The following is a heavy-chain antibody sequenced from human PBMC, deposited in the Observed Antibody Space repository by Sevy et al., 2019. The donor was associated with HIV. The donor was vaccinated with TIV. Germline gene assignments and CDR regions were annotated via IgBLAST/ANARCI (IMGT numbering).Heavy chain of an antibody. Sequence: GGSLRLSCAASGFTFSNYWMSWVRQAPGKGLEWVANIKRDGSAKYYVASVKGRFTISRDNAKNSLYLQMNSLRAEDMAVYYCARDCSSTSCLWGMDVWGQGTTVTVSS. D-gene: IGHD2-2*01. J-gene: IGHJ6*02. V-gene: IGHV3-7*03. CDR2: IKRDGSAK. CDR1: GFTFSNYW. CDR3: ARDCSSTSCLWGMDV.